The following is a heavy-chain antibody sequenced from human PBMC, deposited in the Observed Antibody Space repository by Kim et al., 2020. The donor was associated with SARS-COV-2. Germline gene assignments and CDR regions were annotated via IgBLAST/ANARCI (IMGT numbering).Heavy chain of an antibody. V-gene: IGHV4-34*01. D-gene: IGHD6-13*01. CDR2: INHSGST. J-gene: IGHJ6*02. CDR3: ARGRLGRVRIAAQAGNKLRYYGMDV. CDR1: GGSFSGYY. Sequence: SETLSLTCAVYGGSFSGYYWSWIRQPPGKGLEWIGEINHSGSTNYNPSLKSRVTISVDTSKNQFSLKLSSVTAADTAVYYCARGRLGRVRIAAQAGNKLRYYGMDVWGQGTTVTVSS.